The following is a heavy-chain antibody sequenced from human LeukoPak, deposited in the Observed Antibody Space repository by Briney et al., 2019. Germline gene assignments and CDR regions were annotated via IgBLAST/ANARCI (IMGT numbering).Heavy chain of an antibody. Sequence: ASVKVSCKASGYTFTSYGISWVRQAPGQGLEWMGWISAYNGNTNYAQKLQGRVTMTTDTSTSTAYMELRSLRSDDTAVYYCARDGYPVVVVAANWFDPWGQGTLVTVSS. CDR2: ISAYNGNT. J-gene: IGHJ5*02. CDR1: GYTFTSYG. D-gene: IGHD2-15*01. CDR3: ARDGYPVVVVAANWFDP. V-gene: IGHV1-18*01.